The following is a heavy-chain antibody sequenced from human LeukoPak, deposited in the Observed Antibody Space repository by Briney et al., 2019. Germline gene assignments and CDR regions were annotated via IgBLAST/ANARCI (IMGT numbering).Heavy chain of an antibody. D-gene: IGHD6-13*01. J-gene: IGHJ5*02. CDR1: GGTFSSYA. Sequence: GASVKVSCKASGGTFSSYAISWARQAPGQGLEWMGGIIPIFGTANYAQKFQGRVTITTDESTSTAYMELSSLRSEDTAVYYCARDGSSTNPTSNWFDPWGQGTLVTVSS. V-gene: IGHV1-69*05. CDR2: IIPIFGTA. CDR3: ARDGSSTNPTSNWFDP.